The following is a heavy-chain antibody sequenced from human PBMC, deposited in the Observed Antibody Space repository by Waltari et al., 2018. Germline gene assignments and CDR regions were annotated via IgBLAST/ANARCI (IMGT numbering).Heavy chain of an antibody. CDR3: AIDLYSSSCPGY. J-gene: IGHJ4*02. CDR1: GGTFSTYT. CDR2: IIPVLYLS. Sequence: QVQLVQSGAEVKKPGSSVKVSCETSGGTFSTYTISWVRQAPGQGLEWMGRIIPVLYLSNYAQKFQGRVTITADKSTSTAYMELSSLRSEDTAVYYCAIDLYSSSCPGYWGQGTLVTVSS. V-gene: IGHV1-69*08. D-gene: IGHD6-13*01.